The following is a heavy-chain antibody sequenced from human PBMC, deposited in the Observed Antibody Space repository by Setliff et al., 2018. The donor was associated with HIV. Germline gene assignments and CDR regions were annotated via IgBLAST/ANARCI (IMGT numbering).Heavy chain of an antibody. D-gene: IGHD6-19*01. CDR2: ISAYNGNT. CDR1: GYTFTSYY. V-gene: IGHV1-18*04. J-gene: IGHJ4*02. Sequence: GASVKVSCKASGYTFTSYYMHWVRQAPGQGLEWMGWISAYNGNTNYAQKLQGRVTMTTDTSTSTAYMELRSLRSDDTAMYYCARKYTGGPLDYWGQGTLVTVSS. CDR3: ARKYTGGPLDY.